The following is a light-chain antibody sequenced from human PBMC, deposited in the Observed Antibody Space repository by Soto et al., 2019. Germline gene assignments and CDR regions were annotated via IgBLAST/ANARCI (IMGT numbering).Light chain of an antibody. V-gene: IGKV1-39*01. Sequence: DIQMTQSPSSLSASVGDRVTITCRASQSISSYLNWYQQKPGKAPKLLIYAASSLQSGVPSGFSGSGSGTDFTLTISSLQPDDFETYYCQQYNSYSWTFGQGTKVDIK. CDR1: QSISSY. CDR3: QQYNSYSWT. J-gene: IGKJ1*01. CDR2: AAS.